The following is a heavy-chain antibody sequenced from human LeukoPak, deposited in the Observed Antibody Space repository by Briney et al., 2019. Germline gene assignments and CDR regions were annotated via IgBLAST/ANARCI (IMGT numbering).Heavy chain of an antibody. J-gene: IGHJ4*02. D-gene: IGHD2-2*01. CDR1: GFTFSIYG. V-gene: IGHV3-23*01. CDR3: AKDNSKYGFDY. Sequence: GGSLRLSCAASGFTFSIYGMSWVRQAPGKGLEWVSAIGGNGGRTYPADSVKGRFTISRDNSKNTLYLQMNSLRAEDTAVYYCAKDNSKYGFDYWGQGTLVTVSS. CDR2: IGGNGGRT.